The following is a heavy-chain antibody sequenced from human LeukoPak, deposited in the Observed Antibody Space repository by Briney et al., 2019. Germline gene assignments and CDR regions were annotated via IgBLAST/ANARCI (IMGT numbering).Heavy chain of an antibody. Sequence: SETLSLTCTVSGGSVTDYYWSWIRQSPGKGLEWIGYIYYTGTSYNPSLKSRVTISADTSKNQFSLKLISVTAADTAVYYRASRKLGNDYWGQGTLVTVSS. J-gene: IGHJ4*02. CDR2: IYYTGT. D-gene: IGHD7-27*01. V-gene: IGHV4-59*02. CDR3: ASRKLGNDY. CDR1: GGSVTDYY.